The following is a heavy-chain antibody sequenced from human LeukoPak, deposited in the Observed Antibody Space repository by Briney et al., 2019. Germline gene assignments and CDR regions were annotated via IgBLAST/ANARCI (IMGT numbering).Heavy chain of an antibody. CDR2: ISGSGDNT. Sequence: PGGSLRLSCAASRFTFSSYAMSWVRQAPGKGLEWVSGISGSGDNTYYADSVKDRFTISRDNSKNTLYVQMNSLRAEDTAVYYCAKDGFTSGRPYYFDYWGQGTLVTVSS. J-gene: IGHJ4*02. CDR3: AKDGFTSGRPYYFDY. CDR1: RFTFSSYA. D-gene: IGHD6-19*01. V-gene: IGHV3-23*01.